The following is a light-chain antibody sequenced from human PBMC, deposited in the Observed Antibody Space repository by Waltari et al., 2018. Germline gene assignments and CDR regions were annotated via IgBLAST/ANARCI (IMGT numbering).Light chain of an antibody. J-gene: IGLJ2*01. CDR1: SIDISVYNF. V-gene: IGLV2-14*03. Sequence: QPALTQPASMSGSPGQSVTISCTGTSIDISVYNFVSRYQQHPGKGPKLIIYYVTNRASGVSNRFSGSKSGNRASLTISGLQAEDEADYYCSAYISRSISYVIFGGGTKLAVL. CDR3: SAYISRSISYVI. CDR2: YVT.